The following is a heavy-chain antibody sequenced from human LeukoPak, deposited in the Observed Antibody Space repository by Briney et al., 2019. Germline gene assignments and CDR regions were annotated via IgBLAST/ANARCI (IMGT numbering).Heavy chain of an antibody. CDR3: ARERGPPDWNYVLYYYYYMDV. CDR1: GGSFSGYY. V-gene: IGHV4-34*01. D-gene: IGHD1-7*01. J-gene: IGHJ6*03. CDR2: INHSGSA. Sequence: SETLSLTCAVYGGSFSGYYWSWIRQPPGKGLEWIGEINHSGSANYNPSLKSRVTISVDTSKNQFSLKLSSVTAADTAVYYCARERGPPDWNYVLYYYYYMDVWGKGTTVTVSS.